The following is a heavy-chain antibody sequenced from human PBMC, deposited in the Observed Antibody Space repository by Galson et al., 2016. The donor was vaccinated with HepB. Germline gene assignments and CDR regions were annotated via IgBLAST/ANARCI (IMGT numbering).Heavy chain of an antibody. D-gene: IGHD3-10*01. J-gene: IGHJ6*02. CDR3: AREGDSGSSHHYYYGMDV. Sequence: SLRLSCAASGFTFHDYSMHWVRQAPGKGLEWVSTIYSAGKTYYADSVKGRFIISRDNSKNTLYLQMNSLRAEDTAVYYCAREGDSGSSHHYYYGMDVWGQGTTVAVSS. V-gene: IGHV3-53*01. CDR2: IYSAGKT. CDR1: GFTFHDYS.